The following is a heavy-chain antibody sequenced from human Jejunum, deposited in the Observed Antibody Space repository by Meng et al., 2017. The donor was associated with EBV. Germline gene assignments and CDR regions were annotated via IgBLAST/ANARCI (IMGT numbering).Heavy chain of an antibody. CDR1: GARSATSS. V-gene: IGHV1-69*15. Sequence: QLVQYGADMKQPGPSVKVSWKAPGARSATSSVSWVRQAPGQGLEWMGNTVPIFGTTSYAQKFKGRVTITADESTRTAFMELRNLRSEDSAMYYCARAGGDYEDYWGQGTLVTVSS. CDR3: ARAGGDYEDY. D-gene: IGHD4-17*01. CDR2: TVPIFGTT. J-gene: IGHJ4*02.